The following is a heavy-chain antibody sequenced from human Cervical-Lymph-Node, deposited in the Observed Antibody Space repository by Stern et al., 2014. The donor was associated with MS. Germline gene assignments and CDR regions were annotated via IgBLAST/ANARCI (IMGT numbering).Heavy chain of an antibody. J-gene: IGHJ4*02. CDR1: GFTFNAYS. V-gene: IGHV3-21*01. Sequence: EVQLVESGGGLVKPGGSLRLSWSASGFTFNAYSLNWVRQAPGKGLEWGSSISSSSTNIYYADSVKGRFTISRDNAKNSLYLQMNSLRVEDTAVYYCARAWGPGITMIVAVRIDSWGQGTLVTVSS. CDR2: ISSSSTNI. CDR3: ARAWGPGITMIVAVRIDS. D-gene: IGHD3-22*01.